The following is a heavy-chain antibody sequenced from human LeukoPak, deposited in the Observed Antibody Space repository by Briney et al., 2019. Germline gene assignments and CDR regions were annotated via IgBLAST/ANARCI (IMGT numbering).Heavy chain of an antibody. CDR2: IRSKADSYAT. CDR1: GLTFSGSA. J-gene: IGHJ5*02. CDR3: TKGYCSGSSCYPQFDP. D-gene: IGHD2-2*01. V-gene: IGHV3-73*01. Sequence: GGSLRLSCAASGLTFSGSAMHWVRQASGKGLEWVGRIRSKADSYATAYAASVKGRFTSSRDDSKNTAYLQMNSLKTEDTAVYYCTKGYCSGSSCYPQFDPWGQGTLVTVSS.